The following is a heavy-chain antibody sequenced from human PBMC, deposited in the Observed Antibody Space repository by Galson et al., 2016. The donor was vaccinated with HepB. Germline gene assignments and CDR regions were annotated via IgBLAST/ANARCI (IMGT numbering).Heavy chain of an antibody. D-gene: IGHD6-6*01. CDR2: IYSGGNT. V-gene: IGHV4-4*07. Sequence: ETLSLTCTVSGGSISNNYWSWIRQPAGKGLEWIGRIYSGGNTDYNPSLRSRVTMSVVTSKNQFSLRLDSMTAADSGIYYCATRISPRPFDIWGRGTMVTVSS. J-gene: IGHJ3*02. CDR1: GGSISNNY. CDR3: ATRISPRPFDI.